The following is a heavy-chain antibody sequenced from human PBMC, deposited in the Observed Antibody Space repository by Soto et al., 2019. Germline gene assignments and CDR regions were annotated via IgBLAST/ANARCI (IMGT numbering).Heavy chain of an antibody. V-gene: IGHV4-59*01. J-gene: IGHJ5*02. Sequence: SETLSLTCTVSGGSISSYYWSWIRQPPGKGLEWIGYIYYSGSTNYNPSLKSRVTISVDTSKNQFSLKLSSVTAADTAVYYCARLYSSSSGWFDPWGQGTLVTVSS. CDR3: ARLYSSSSGWFDP. D-gene: IGHD6-6*01. CDR1: GGSISSYY. CDR2: IYYSGST.